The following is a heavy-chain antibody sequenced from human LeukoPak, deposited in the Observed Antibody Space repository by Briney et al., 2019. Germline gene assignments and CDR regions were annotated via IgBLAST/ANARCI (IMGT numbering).Heavy chain of an antibody. CDR3: TTSFYYGSGSGIFDY. Sequence: GGSLRLSCAASGFTFGDYVMSWVCQAPGKGLEWVGSIRSKAYGGKADYAKSVKGTFSVSRDDSKSTAYLQMNSLQTEDTAVYYCTTSFYYGSGSGIFDYWGQGTLVTVSS. D-gene: IGHD3-10*01. CDR1: GFTFGDYV. J-gene: IGHJ4*02. CDR2: IRSKAYGGKA. V-gene: IGHV3-49*04.